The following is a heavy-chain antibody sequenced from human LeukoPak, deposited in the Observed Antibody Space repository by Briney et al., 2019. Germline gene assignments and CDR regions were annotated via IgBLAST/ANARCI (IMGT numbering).Heavy chain of an antibody. CDR2: IYSGGST. J-gene: IGHJ4*02. Sequence: GGSLRLSCAASGFTVSSNYMSWVRQAPGKGLEWVSVIYSGGSTYYADSVKGRFTISRDNSKNTLYLQMSSLRAEDTAVYYCARDLTGTTRDYWGQGTLVTVSS. CDR3: ARDLTGTTRDY. CDR1: GFTVSSNY. V-gene: IGHV3-53*01. D-gene: IGHD1-7*01.